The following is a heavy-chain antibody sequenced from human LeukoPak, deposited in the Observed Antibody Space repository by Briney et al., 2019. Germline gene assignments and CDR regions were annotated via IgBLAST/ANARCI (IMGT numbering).Heavy chain of an antibody. CDR2: IKQDGSEK. J-gene: IGHJ5*02. CDR3: ARVMSSCYNWFDP. D-gene: IGHD2-2*01. V-gene: IGHV3-7*01. Sequence: PGGSLRLSCAASGFTFSSYWMSWVRQAPGKGLEWVANIKQDGSEKYYVDSVKGRFTISRDNAKNSLYLQMNSLRAEDTAVYYCARVMSSCYNWFDPWGQGTLVTVSS. CDR1: GFTFSSYW.